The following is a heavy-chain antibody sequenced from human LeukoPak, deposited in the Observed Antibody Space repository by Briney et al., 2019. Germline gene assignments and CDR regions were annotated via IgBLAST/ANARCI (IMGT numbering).Heavy chain of an antibody. Sequence: GGSLRLSCAASGFTFRSYSMSWVRQAPGKGLEWVSAISGSGGSTYYADSVKGRFTISRDNSKNTLYLQMNSLRAEDTAVYYCAKDGTIFGVVIPLDYWGQGTLVTVSS. V-gene: IGHV3-23*01. D-gene: IGHD3-3*01. J-gene: IGHJ4*02. CDR3: AKDGTIFGVVIPLDY. CDR1: GFTFRSYS. CDR2: ISGSGGST.